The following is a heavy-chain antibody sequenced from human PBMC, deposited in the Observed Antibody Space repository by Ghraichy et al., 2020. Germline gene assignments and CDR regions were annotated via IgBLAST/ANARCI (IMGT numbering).Heavy chain of an antibody. CDR2: INSDGSDT. CDR1: GFTFSNWW. CDR3: ARLGGGNYFDY. Sequence: GGSLRLSCAASGFTFSNWWMHWVRHAPGKGLVWVSRINSDGSDTTYADSVKGRFTISRDNAKNTMYLQMNSLRAEDTAVYYCARLGGGNYFDYWGQGTLVTVSS. J-gene: IGHJ4*02. V-gene: IGHV3-74*01. D-gene: IGHD1-26*01.